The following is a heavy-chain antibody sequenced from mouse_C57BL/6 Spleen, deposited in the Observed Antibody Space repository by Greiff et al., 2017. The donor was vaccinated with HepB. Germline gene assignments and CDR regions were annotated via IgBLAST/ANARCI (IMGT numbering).Heavy chain of an antibody. CDR3: ARDYYDSNSWFAY. J-gene: IGHJ3*01. V-gene: IGHV1-82*01. D-gene: IGHD1-1*01. Sequence: QVQLKQSGPELVKPGASVKISCKATGYAFSSSWMNWVKQRPGKGLEWIGRIYPGDGDTNYNGKFKGKATLTADKSSSTAYMQLSSLTTEDSAVYFCARDYYDSNSWFAYWGQGTLVTVSA. CDR2: IYPGDGDT. CDR1: GYAFSSSW.